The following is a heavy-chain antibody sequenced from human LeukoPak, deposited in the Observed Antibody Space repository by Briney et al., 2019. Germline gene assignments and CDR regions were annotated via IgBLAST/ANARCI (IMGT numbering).Heavy chain of an antibody. CDR2: ISSSGSTI. D-gene: IGHD3-22*01. Sequence: GGSLRLSCAASGFTFSDYYVSWIRQAPGKGLEWVSYISSSGSTIYYADSVKGRFTISRDNAKNSLYLQMNSLRAEDTAVYYCARDLYYDSSGYQGPWGQGTLVTVSS. V-gene: IGHV3-11*01. CDR1: GFTFSDYY. J-gene: IGHJ5*02. CDR3: ARDLYYDSSGYQGP.